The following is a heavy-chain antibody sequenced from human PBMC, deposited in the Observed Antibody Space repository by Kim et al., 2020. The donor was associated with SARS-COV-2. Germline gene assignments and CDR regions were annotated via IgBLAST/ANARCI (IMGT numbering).Heavy chain of an antibody. J-gene: IGHJ4*02. CDR3: ARDLRGEYYFDS. Sequence: YYADSVRGRFTISRDNSKNTLYLQMNGLRAEDTAVYYCARDLRGEYYFDSWGQGILVTVSS. D-gene: IGHD3-10*01. V-gene: IGHV3-23*01.